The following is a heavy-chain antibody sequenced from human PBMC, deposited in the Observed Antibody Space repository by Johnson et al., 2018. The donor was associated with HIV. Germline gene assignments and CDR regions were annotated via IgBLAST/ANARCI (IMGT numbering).Heavy chain of an antibody. CDR1: GFTVNSNY. D-gene: IGHD3-22*01. V-gene: IGHV3-66*01. CDR3: AGVDRGAFDL. CDR2: IYSGGST. Sequence: VQLVESGGDLVQPGGSLRLSCAASGFTVNSNYMSWVRQAPGRGLEWVSVIYSGGSTYYADSVKGRFTISRDNSKNTLYLQMNSLRAEDTAVYYCAGVDRGAFDLWGHGTLVTVSS. J-gene: IGHJ3*01.